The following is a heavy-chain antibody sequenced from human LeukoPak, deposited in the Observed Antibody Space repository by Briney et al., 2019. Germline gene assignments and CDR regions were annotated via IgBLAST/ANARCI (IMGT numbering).Heavy chain of an antibody. J-gene: IGHJ4*02. V-gene: IGHV4-34*01. CDR2: INHSGST. CDR3: ARGSDYVWGSYRYTPFVY. CDR1: GGSFSGYY. D-gene: IGHD3-16*02. Sequence: PSETLSLTCAVYGGSFSGYYWSWIREPPGKGLEWIGEINHSGSTNYNPSPKSRVTISVDTSKNQFSLKLSSVTAADTAVYYCARGSDYVWGSYRYTPFVYWGQGTLVTVSS.